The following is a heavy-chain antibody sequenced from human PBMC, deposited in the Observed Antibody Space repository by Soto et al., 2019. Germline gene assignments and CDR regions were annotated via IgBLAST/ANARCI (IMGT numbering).Heavy chain of an antibody. J-gene: IGHJ4*02. CDR2: ISAYNGNT. V-gene: IGHV1-18*01. CDR1: GYTFPNYG. D-gene: IGHD3-3*01. Sequence: QVQLVQSGAEVKKPGASVKVSCKASGYTFPNYGITWVRQAPGQGLEWMGWISAYNGNTNYAQKLQGRVTMTTDTSTSTADMELRSLRSDDTAVYYCARSAGYDFWSGYFPFDYWGQGTLFTVSS. CDR3: ARSAGYDFWSGYFPFDY.